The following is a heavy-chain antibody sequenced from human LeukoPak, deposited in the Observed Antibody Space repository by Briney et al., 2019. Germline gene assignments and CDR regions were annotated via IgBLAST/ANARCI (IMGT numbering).Heavy chain of an antibody. CDR1: SGSIFSRNW. CDR3: ARSPTKRVPEDY. D-gene: IGHD2-2*01. V-gene: IGHV4-4*02. Sequence: PSETLSLTCAVSSGSIFSRNWWSWVRQPPGKGLECIGQIFHSGSTSYSPSLKSRVTISMDKSKNKFSLRLTSVTAADTAVYYCARSPTKRVPEDYWGQGTLVTVSS. CDR2: IFHSGST. J-gene: IGHJ4*02.